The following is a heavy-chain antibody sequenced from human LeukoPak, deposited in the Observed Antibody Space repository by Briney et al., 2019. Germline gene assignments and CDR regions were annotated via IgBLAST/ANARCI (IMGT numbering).Heavy chain of an antibody. J-gene: IGHJ6*03. CDR3: ARAPRLSLYYYYYYYMDV. D-gene: IGHD3-16*02. CDR2: INWNGGST. V-gene: IGHV3-20*04. CDR1: GFTFDDYG. Sequence: GGSLRLSCAASGFTFDDYGMSWVRQAPGKGLEWVSGINWNGGSTGYADSVRGRFTISRDNAKNSLYLQMNSLRAEDTALYYCARAPRLSLYYYYYYYMDVWGKGTTVTVSS.